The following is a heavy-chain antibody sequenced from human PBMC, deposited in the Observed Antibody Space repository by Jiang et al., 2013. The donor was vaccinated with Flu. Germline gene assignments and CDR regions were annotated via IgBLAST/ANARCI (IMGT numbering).Heavy chain of an antibody. CDR2: INPNSGGT. V-gene: IGHV1-2*02. J-gene: IGHJ5*02. D-gene: IGHD3-3*01. CDR3: ARDQDTIFGVVIIRWFDP. Sequence: VKVSCKASGYTFTGYYMHWVRQAPGQGLEWMGWINPNSGGTNYAQKFQGRVTMTRDTSISTAYMELSRLRSDDTAVYYCARDQDTIFGVVIIRWFDPWGQGTLVTVSS. CDR1: GYTFTGYY.